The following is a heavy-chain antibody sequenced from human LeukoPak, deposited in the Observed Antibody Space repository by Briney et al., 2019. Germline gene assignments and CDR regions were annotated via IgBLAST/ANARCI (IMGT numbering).Heavy chain of an antibody. CDR2: MKQDGSEK. J-gene: IGHJ5*01. Sequence: GGSLRLSCAASGFSLSRYWMSWVRQAPGKGLEWVANMKQDGSEKKYVDSVKGRFTISRDNAKNSLYLQMNSLRAEDTAVYYCARDREQWLGRRWFDSWGQGTLVTVSS. CDR3: ARDREQWLGRRWFDS. CDR1: GFSLSRYW. V-gene: IGHV3-7*01. D-gene: IGHD6-19*01.